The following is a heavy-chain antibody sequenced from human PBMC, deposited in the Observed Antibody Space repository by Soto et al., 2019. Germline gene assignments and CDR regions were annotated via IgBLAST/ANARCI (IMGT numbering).Heavy chain of an antibody. D-gene: IGHD3-10*01. J-gene: IGHJ4*02. CDR3: ARFRSLGYNVYDY. Sequence: ASVKVSCKTSGDTFTTYAIHWVRQSPGQRLEWLGWISIGNGYTKYSAKFQDRVTITWDTSATTAYIQLSSLISEDTAVYYCARFRSLGYNVYDYWGQGTPVTVSS. CDR1: GDTFTTYA. V-gene: IGHV1-3*04. CDR2: ISIGNGYT.